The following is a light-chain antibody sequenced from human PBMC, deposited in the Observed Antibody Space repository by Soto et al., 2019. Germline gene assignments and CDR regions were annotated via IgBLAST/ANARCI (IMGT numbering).Light chain of an antibody. CDR2: GAS. V-gene: IGKV3-11*01. J-gene: IGKJ1*01. CDR3: QQRSNWPWT. Sequence: TRSPATLSVSPGEGATLSCRASQSVSSHLAWYQQKPGQPPRLLIYGASTRPTGIPARFSGSGSGTDFTLTISSLEPEDLAVYYCQQRSNWPWTFGQGTKVDIK. CDR1: QSVSSH.